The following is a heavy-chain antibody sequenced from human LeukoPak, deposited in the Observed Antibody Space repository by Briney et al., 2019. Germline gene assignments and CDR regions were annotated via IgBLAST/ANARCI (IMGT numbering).Heavy chain of an antibody. J-gene: IGHJ4*02. CDR2: ISSSSSYI. Sequence: PGGSLRLSCAASGFTFSSYRMNWVRQAPGKGLEWVSSISSSSSYIYYADSVKGRFTISRDNAKNSLYLQMNSLRAEDTAVYYCARDAAGYFNFDYWGQGTLVTVSS. V-gene: IGHV3-21*01. CDR3: ARDAAGYFNFDY. D-gene: IGHD5-18*01. CDR1: GFTFSSYR.